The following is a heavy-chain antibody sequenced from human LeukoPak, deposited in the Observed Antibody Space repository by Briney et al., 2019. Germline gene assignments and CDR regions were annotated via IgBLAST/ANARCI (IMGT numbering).Heavy chain of an antibody. CDR3: ARDPPVAGTS. J-gene: IGHJ4*02. Sequence: SETLSLTCTVSGGSVSSARYYWTWIRQPPGKGLEWIGYIYASGNTNYNPSLKSRVTISVDTSKNQFSLKLSSVTAADTAVYYCARDPPVAGTSWGQGTLVTVSS. CDR1: GGSVSSARYY. D-gene: IGHD6-19*01. CDR2: IYASGNT. V-gene: IGHV4-61*01.